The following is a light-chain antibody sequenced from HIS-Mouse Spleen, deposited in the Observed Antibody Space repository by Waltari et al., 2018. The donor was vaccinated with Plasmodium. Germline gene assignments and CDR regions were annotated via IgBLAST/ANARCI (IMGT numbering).Light chain of an antibody. J-gene: IGLJ2*01. CDR3: QAWDSSTVV. Sequence: SYELTLPPSQSVSPGQTASIPSPGDTWADKYACWYQQKPGQSPVLVIYQDSKRPSGIPERFSGSNAGNTATLTISGTQAMDEADYYCQAWDSSTVVFGGGTKLTVL. CDR1: TWADKY. CDR2: QDS. V-gene: IGLV3-1*01.